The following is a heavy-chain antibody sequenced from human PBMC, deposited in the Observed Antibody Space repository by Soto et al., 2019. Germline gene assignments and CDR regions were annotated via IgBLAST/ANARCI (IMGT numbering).Heavy chain of an antibody. CDR3: ARLEYYYGSGNMIRYYYYGMDV. Sequence: SETLSLTCTVSGGSISSSSYYWGWIRQPPGKGLEWIGSIYYSGSTYYNPSLKSRVTISVDTSKNQFSLKLSSVTAADTAVYYCARLEYYYGSGNMIRYYYYGMDVWGQGTTVTVS. CDR1: GGSISSSSYY. CDR2: IYYSGST. D-gene: IGHD3-10*01. J-gene: IGHJ6*02. V-gene: IGHV4-39*01.